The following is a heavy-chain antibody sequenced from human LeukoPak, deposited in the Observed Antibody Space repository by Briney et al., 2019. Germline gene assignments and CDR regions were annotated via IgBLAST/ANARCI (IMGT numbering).Heavy chain of an antibody. CDR2: IKSDGSST. V-gene: IGHV3-74*01. J-gene: IGHJ3*02. Sequence: GGSLRLSCAASGFTFSTYWMSWVRQAPGKGLVWVSRIKSDGSSTSYADSVMGRFTISRDNSKNTLYLQMNSLRAEDTAVYYCARSYSSSWYRSDAFDIWGQGTMVTVSS. CDR1: GFTFSTYW. CDR3: ARSYSSSWYRSDAFDI. D-gene: IGHD6-13*01.